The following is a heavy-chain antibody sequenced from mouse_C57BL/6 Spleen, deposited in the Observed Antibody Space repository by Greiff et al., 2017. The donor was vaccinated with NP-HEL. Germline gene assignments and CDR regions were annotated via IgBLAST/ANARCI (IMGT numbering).Heavy chain of an antibody. V-gene: IGHV1-50*01. CDR3: ARGGHYYGSSVYWYCDV. CDR1: GYTFTSYW. D-gene: IGHD1-1*01. J-gene: IGHJ1*03. Sequence: QVQLQQPGAELVKPGASVKLSCKASGYTFTSYWMQWVTQRPGQGLEWIGEIDPSGSYTNYNQKFKGKATLTVDTSSSTAYMQISSLTSEDSAVDYCARGGHYYGSSVYWYCDVWGTGTTVTVSS. CDR2: IDPSGSYT.